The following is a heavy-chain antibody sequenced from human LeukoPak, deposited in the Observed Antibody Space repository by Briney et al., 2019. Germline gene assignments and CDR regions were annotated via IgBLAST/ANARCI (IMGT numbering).Heavy chain of an antibody. CDR3: ARDTKTTPFDY. CDR2: ISSSSSYI. Sequence: GGSLRLSCAASGFTFSSYGMNLVRQAPGKGLEWVSSISSSSSYIYYADSVKGRFTISRDNAKNSLYLQMNSLRAEDTAVYYCARDTKTTPFDYWGQGTLVTVSS. V-gene: IGHV3-21*01. D-gene: IGHD1-7*01. J-gene: IGHJ4*02. CDR1: GFTFSSYG.